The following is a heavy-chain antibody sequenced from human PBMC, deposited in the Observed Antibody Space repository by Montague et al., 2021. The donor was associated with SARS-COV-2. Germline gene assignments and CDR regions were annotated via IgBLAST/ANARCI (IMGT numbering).Heavy chain of an antibody. V-gene: IGHV3-7*01. J-gene: IGHJ6*02. Sequence: SLSLSLSASGFPFSSNWMSWVRQAPGKGLEWVANIKPDGSAGYYVDSVKGRFTISRDNAKNSLYLQMNSLRAEDTAVYYCAKGSVWGQGTTVTVSS. CDR3: AKGSV. CDR1: GFPFSSNW. CDR2: IKPDGSAG.